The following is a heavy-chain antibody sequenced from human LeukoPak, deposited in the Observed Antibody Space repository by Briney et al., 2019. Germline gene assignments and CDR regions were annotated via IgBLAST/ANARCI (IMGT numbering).Heavy chain of an antibody. CDR1: GYTFTSYS. CDR2: INPSGGST. D-gene: IGHD3-22*01. J-gene: IGHJ4*02. CDR3: ARDLAYYYDSSGYYYFDY. Sequence: ASVKVSCKASGYTFTSYSMHRVRQAPGQGLEWMGIINPSGGSTSYAQKFQGRVTMTRDTSTSTVYMELSSLRSEDTAVYYCARDLAYYYDSSGYYYFDYWGQGTLVTVSS. V-gene: IGHV1-46*01.